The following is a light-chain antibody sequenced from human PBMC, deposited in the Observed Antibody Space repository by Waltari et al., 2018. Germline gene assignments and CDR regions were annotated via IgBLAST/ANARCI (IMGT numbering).Light chain of an antibody. V-gene: IGLV1-44*01. J-gene: IGLJ3*02. CDR2: RND. CDR1: CSTLGNIV. CDR3: ASWDDSLNGHWV. Sequence: QSVLTQPPSASGTPGQRVTISCSGTCSTLGNIVVTWYQQVPGTAPKLLIYRNDLRPSGVPDRFSASKSGTSASLAISGLQSEDEAEYYCASWDDSLNGHWVFGGGTKVTVL.